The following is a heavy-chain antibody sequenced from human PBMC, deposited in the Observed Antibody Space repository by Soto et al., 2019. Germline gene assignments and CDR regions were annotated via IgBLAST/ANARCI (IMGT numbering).Heavy chain of an antibody. CDR3: ARYQPDISGWHYYSYGMDV. D-gene: IGHD6-19*01. J-gene: IGHJ6*02. Sequence: ASVKVSCKASGYTLTNYGISWVRQAPGQGLEWMGWISEYNGHTSFAQNVQGRISLTTDTSTSTAYMELRSLRPDDTAAYYCARYQPDISGWHYYSYGMDVWGQGTTVTVSS. CDR1: GYTLTNYG. CDR2: ISEYNGHT. V-gene: IGHV1-18*01.